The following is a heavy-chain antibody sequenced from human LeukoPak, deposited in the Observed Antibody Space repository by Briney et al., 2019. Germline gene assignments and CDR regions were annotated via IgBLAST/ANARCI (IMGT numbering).Heavy chain of an antibody. CDR3: ARRIRYFDWLPHGYAFDI. CDR2: ISAYNGNT. CDR1: GYTFAGYY. D-gene: IGHD3-9*01. Sequence: ASVKVSCKASGYTFAGYYMHWVRQAPGQGLEWMGWISAYNGNTNYAQKLQGRVTMTTDTSTSTAYMELRSLRSDDTAVYYCARRIRYFDWLPHGYAFDIWGQGTMVTVSS. J-gene: IGHJ3*02. V-gene: IGHV1-18*04.